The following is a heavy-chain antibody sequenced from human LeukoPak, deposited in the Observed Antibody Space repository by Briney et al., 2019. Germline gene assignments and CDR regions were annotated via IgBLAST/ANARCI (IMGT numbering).Heavy chain of an antibody. V-gene: IGHV3-30-3*01. J-gene: IGHJ4*02. Sequence: GGSLRLSCAASGFSFRSYVVHWVRLAPGKGLDWVTVISYDGSNKYYADSVKGRFTISRDSSKNTVYLQMNSLRAEDTAVYYCAKDSRYSSSWYYWGQGTLVTVSS. CDR3: AKDSRYSSSWYY. CDR2: ISYDGSNK. CDR1: GFSFRSYV. D-gene: IGHD6-13*01.